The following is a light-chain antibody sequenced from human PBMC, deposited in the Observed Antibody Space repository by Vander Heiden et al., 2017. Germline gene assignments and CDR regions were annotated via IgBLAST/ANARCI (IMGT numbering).Light chain of an antibody. CDR3: VLYLGSGISV. V-gene: IGLV8-61*01. J-gene: IGLJ3*02. CDR1: SGSVSTSYY. Sequence: QTVVTQEPPFSVSPGGPVTLTRGSSSGSVSTSYYPHSYQQTPGQAPPTLIYSTNTRSSGVPDRFSGYVLGNKAALTITGAQADDESDYYCVLYLGSGISVFGGGTKLTVL. CDR2: STN.